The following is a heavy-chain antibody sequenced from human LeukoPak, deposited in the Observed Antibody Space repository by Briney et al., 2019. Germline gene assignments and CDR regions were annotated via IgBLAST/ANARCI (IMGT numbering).Heavy chain of an antibody. CDR3: ARVQGLDFRWYFDL. CDR1: GFTFSNYD. Sequence: GGSLRLSCAASGFTFSNYDMHWVRQATGKGLEWVSAIGTAGDTYYPVSVQERLTISRENDTKSLYLQMNSLRAGDTAVYYCARVQGLDFRWYFDLWGRGTLVTVSS. V-gene: IGHV3-13*01. J-gene: IGHJ2*01. CDR2: IGTAGDT.